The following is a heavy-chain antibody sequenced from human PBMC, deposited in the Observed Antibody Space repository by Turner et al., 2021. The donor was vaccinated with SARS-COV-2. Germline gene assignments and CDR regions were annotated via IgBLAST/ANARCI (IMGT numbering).Heavy chain of an antibody. CDR2: ISSSSSYV. CDR1: GFTFSRCT. Sequence: VQLVESGGGLVKPGGSLSPSCATSGFTFSRCTLDWVRQAPGKGLEWVSSISSSSSYVYYADSVKCRFTISRDNAKNSLYLQMNSLRAEDTAVYYCARSPTAPGYYYDSSGYYTPYYFDYWGQGTLVTVSS. V-gene: IGHV3-21*01. D-gene: IGHD3-22*01. J-gene: IGHJ4*02. CDR3: ARSPTAPGYYYDSSGYYTPYYFDY.